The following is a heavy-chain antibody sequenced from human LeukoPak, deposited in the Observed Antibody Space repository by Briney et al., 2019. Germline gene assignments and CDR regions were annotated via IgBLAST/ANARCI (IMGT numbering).Heavy chain of an antibody. CDR1: GGSFSGYY. CDR3: ARPYSVAGLYYFDY. V-gene: IGHV4-34*01. CDR2: TNHSGST. Sequence: SETLSLTCAVYGGSFSGYYWSWIRQPPGKGLEWIGETNHSGSTNYNPSLKSRVTISVDTSKNQFSLKLSSVTAADTAVYYCARPYSVAGLYYFDYWGQGTLVTVSS. J-gene: IGHJ4*02. D-gene: IGHD6-19*01.